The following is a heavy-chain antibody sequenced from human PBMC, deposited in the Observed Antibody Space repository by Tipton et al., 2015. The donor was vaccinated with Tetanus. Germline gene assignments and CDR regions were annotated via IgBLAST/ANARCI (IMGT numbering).Heavy chain of an antibody. CDR1: GFTFDDYG. CDR2: ISSGSAQI. CDR3: ARLEEYTYGFDL. Sequence: GSLRLSCAASGFTFDDYGMSWVRQAPGKGLEWVSSISSGSAQIYYADSVEGRFTISRDNSKNSVYLQMSSLRADDTAVYYCARLEEYTYGFDLWGQGTMVTVSS. V-gene: IGHV3-21*01. D-gene: IGHD1-1*01. J-gene: IGHJ3*01.